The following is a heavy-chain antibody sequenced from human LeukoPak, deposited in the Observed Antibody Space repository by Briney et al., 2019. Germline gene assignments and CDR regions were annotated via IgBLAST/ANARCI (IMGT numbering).Heavy chain of an antibody. CDR2: INPNSGDT. J-gene: IGHJ4*02. Sequence: GASVKVSCKASGYTFTGDYMHWVRQAPGQGLEWMGWINPNSGDTKYARKFQGRVTMTRDTSISTAYMELSRLTSDDTAVYYCARDFAYCSGTDRYTLYYFDHWGQGTLVTVSS. CDR3: ARDFAYCSGTDRYTLYYFDH. V-gene: IGHV1-2*02. D-gene: IGHD2-2*02. CDR1: GYTFTGDY.